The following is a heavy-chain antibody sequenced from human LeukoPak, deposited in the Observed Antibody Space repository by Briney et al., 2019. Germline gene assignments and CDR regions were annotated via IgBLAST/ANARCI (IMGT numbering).Heavy chain of an antibody. Sequence: GGSLRLSCAASGFTFSSYGMHWVRQAPGKGLEWVAFIRYDGSNKYYADSVKGRFTISRDNSKNTPYLQMNSLRAEDTAVYYCAKDVSVEWEIVDYWGQGTLVTVSS. CDR1: GFTFSSYG. CDR2: IRYDGSNK. J-gene: IGHJ4*02. V-gene: IGHV3-30*02. CDR3: AKDVSVEWEIVDY. D-gene: IGHD1-26*01.